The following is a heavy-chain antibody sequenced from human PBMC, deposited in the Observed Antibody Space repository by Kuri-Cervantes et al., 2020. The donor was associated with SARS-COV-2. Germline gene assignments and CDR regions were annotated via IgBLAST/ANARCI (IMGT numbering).Heavy chain of an antibody. CDR3: ARDGEYQLLSAVTTGYFDY. CDR2: ISGSGGST. J-gene: IGHJ4*02. CDR1: GSTFSSYA. V-gene: IGHV3-23*01. D-gene: IGHD2-2*01. Sequence: GESLKISCAASGSTFSSYAMSWVRQAPGKGLEWGSAISGSGGSTYYADSVKGRFTISRDNSKNTLYLQMNSLRAEGTAVYYCARDGEYQLLSAVTTGYFDYWGQGTLVTVSS.